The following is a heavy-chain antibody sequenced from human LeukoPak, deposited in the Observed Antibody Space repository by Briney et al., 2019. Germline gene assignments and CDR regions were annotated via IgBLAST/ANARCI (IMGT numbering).Heavy chain of an antibody. J-gene: IGHJ4*02. V-gene: IGHV3-53*01. CDR1: GFTFSNNY. D-gene: IGHD6-19*01. CDR2: IYGGGST. CDR3: ARDAGYSSGWYIY. Sequence: GGSLRLSCAASGFTFSNNYMSWVRPAPGKGLEWVSVIYGGGSTYYVDSVKGRFTISRDNSKNTLYLQMNSLRAEDTAVYYCARDAGYSSGWYIYWGQGTLVTVSS.